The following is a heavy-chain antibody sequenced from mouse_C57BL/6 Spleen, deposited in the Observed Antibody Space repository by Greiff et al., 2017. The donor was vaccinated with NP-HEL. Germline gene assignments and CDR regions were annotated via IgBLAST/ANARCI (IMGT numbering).Heavy chain of an antibody. CDR3: ARQGLGGAPFDY. D-gene: IGHD4-1*01. CDR1: GFTFSSYG. Sequence: EVKLVESGGDLVKPGGSLKLSCAASGFTFSSYGMSWVRQPPDKRLEWVATISSGGSYPYYPDSVKGRFTISIDNGKNTLYMQMSSLKAEDTAMYYCARQGLGGAPFDYWGKGTTLTGSS. J-gene: IGHJ2*01. CDR2: ISSGGSYP. V-gene: IGHV5-6*01.